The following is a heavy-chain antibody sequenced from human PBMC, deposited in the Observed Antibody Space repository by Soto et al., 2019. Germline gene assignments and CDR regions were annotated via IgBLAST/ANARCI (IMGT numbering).Heavy chain of an antibody. V-gene: IGHV4-39*01. CDR1: GDSISTSSYY. D-gene: IGHD3-9*01. CDR2: IYYTGST. J-gene: IGHJ4*02. Sequence: QLQLQESGPGLVKPSETLSLTCTVSGDSISTSSYYWGWIRQPPGKGLEWIGTIYYTGSTYYNPSLKSRVTISVDTSKNQFSLKLSSVTAADTAVYYCARSYELRYSWGQGTLVTVSS. CDR3: ARSYELRYS.